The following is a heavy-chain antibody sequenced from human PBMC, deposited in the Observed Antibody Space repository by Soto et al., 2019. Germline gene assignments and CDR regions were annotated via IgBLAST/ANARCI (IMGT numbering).Heavy chain of an antibody. CDR2: IKEDGGEK. CDR3: ARGDYYDRRFDS. V-gene: IGHV3-7*03. D-gene: IGHD3-22*01. Sequence: GGSLRLSCAASGFTFSSSWMNWVRQAPGKGLEWVADIKEDGGEKYYVDPLKGRFTISRDDAKNSLYLQMNSLRAEDTAVYYCARGDYYDRRFDSWGQRTLVTVSS. CDR1: GFTFSSSW. J-gene: IGHJ4*02.